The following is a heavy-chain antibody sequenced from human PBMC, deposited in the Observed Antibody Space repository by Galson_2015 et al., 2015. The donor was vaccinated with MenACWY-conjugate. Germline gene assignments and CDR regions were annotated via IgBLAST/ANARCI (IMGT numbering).Heavy chain of an antibody. CDR1: GLIFTNNG. D-gene: IGHD6-13*01. CDR3: VRDMGYFDH. J-gene: IGHJ4*02. Sequence: SVKVSCKASGLIFTNNGFSWVRQAPGQGLEWMGWISASNGNAKYAERVQDRVSLTTDKSTNTAYMELRSLTSDDSAVYYCVRDMGYFDHWGQGSMVTVSP. V-gene: IGHV1-18*04. CDR2: ISASNGNA.